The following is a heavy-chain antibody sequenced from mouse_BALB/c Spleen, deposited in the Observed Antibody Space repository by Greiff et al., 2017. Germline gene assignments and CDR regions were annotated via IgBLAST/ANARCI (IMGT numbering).Heavy chain of an antibody. CDR2: IRNKANGYTT. Sequence: EVKLVESGGGLVQPGGSLRLSCATSGFTFTDYYMSWVRQPPGKALEWLGFIRNKANGYTTEYSASVKGRFTISRDNSQSILYLQMNTLRAEDSATYYCARDMEWFAYWGQGTLVTVSA. CDR3: ARDMEWFAY. J-gene: IGHJ3*01. CDR1: GFTFTDYY. V-gene: IGHV7-3*02.